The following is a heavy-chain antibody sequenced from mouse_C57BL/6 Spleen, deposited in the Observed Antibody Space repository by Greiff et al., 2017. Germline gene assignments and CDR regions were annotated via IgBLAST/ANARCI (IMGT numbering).Heavy chain of an antibody. Sequence: VQLQQPGAELVMPGASVKLSCKASGYTFTSYWMHWVKQRPGQGLEWIGEIDPSDSYTNYNQKFKGKSTLTVDKSSSTAYMQLSSLTSEDAAVYYCARRAIYYDYYDVWGTGTTVTVAS. D-gene: IGHD2-4*01. CDR3: ARRAIYYDYYDV. J-gene: IGHJ1*03. CDR1: GYTFTSYW. CDR2: IDPSDSYT. V-gene: IGHV1-69*01.